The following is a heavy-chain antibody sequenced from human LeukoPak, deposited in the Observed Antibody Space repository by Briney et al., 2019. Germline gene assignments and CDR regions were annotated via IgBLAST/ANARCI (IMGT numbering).Heavy chain of an antibody. Sequence: GGSLRLSCAASGFTFSSYNMNWVRQAPGKGLEWVSYISTSGSGIYYADSVKGRFTIARDNAGNSLYLQMNSLRAEDTAVYYCARIHTIDDAVDIWGQGTRVTVSS. D-gene: IGHD5-24*01. CDR2: ISTSGSGI. CDR3: ARIHTIDDAVDI. J-gene: IGHJ3*02. V-gene: IGHV3-48*04. CDR1: GFTFSSYN.